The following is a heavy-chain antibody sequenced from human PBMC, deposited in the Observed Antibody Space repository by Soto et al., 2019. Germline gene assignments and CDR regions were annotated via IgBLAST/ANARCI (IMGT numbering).Heavy chain of an antibody. CDR3: AREVRYYDFWLGSKEHYYYGMDV. J-gene: IGHJ6*02. V-gene: IGHV1-8*01. Sequence: GASVKVSCKASGYTFTSYDINWVRQATGQGLEWMGWMNPNSGNTGYAQKFQGRVTMTRNTSISTAYMELSSLRSEDTAVYYCAREVRYYDFWLGSKEHYYYGMDVWGQGTTITVSS. D-gene: IGHD3-3*01. CDR1: GYTFTSYD. CDR2: MNPNSGNT.